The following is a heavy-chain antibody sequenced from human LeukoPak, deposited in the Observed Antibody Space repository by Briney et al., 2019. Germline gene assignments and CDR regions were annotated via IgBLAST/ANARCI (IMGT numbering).Heavy chain of an antibody. CDR1: GFTFSSYA. Sequence: GGSLRLSCAASGFTFSSYAMSWVRQAPGKGLEWVSAISGSGGSTCYADSVKGRFTISRDNSKNTLYLQMNSLRAEDTAVYYCAKCARYDFWSGTYYFDYWGQGTLVTVSS. D-gene: IGHD3-3*01. CDR3: AKCARYDFWSGTYYFDY. J-gene: IGHJ4*02. V-gene: IGHV3-23*01. CDR2: ISGSGGST.